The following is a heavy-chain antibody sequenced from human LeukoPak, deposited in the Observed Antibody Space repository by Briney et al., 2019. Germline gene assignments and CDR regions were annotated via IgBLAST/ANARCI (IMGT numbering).Heavy chain of an antibody. CDR3: ARTGYSSGWYFDY. CDR2: IYYSGST. D-gene: IGHD6-19*01. J-gene: IGHJ4*02. Sequence: PSETLSLTCTVSGGSISSYYWSWIRQSPGKGLEWIGYIYYSGSTNYNPSLKSRVTISVDTSKNQFSLKLSSVTAADTAVYYCARTGYSSGWYFDYWGRGTLVTVSS. V-gene: IGHV4-59*01. CDR1: GGSISSYY.